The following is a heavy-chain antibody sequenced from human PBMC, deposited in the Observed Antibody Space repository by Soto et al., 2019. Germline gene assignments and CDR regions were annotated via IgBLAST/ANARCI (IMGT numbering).Heavy chain of an antibody. J-gene: IGHJ4*01. CDR2: IYRSGTT. Sequence: ASETRSLTCVVSGVSISSGYYCWFVRQPPGEGLECVESIYRSGTTSYNPPLNRLATISVDPTKNQFSLMLTAVTAAATADYYCVRTHGGSYYSGLNFWGRGSLVTVSS. CDR1: GVSISSGYY. V-gene: IGHV4-38-2*01. CDR3: VRTHGGSYYSGLNF. D-gene: IGHD1-26*01.